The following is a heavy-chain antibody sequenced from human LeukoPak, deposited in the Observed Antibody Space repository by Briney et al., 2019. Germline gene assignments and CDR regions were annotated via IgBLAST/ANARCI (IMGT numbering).Heavy chain of an antibody. CDR3: ATDWDTREEWNY. CDR2: ISGSGGST. Sequence: GGSLRLSCAASGFTFSSYAMSWVRQAPGKGLEWVSAISGSGGSTYYADSVKGRFTISRDNSKNTLYLQINSLRAEDTAVYYCATDWDTREEWNYWGQGTLVTVSS. J-gene: IGHJ4*02. V-gene: IGHV3-23*01. CDR1: GFTFSSYA. D-gene: IGHD5-18*01.